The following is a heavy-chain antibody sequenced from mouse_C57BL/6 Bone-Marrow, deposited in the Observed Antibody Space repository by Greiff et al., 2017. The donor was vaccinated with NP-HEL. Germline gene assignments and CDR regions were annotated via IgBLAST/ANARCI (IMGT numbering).Heavy chain of an antibody. CDR1: GYTFTSYW. CDR2: IDPSDSYT. J-gene: IGHJ2*01. Sequence: QVHVKQPGAELVRPGTSVKLSCKASGYTFTSYWMHWVKQRPGQGLEWIGAIDPSDSYTNYNQKFKGKATLTVDTSSSTAYMQLSSLTSEDSAVYYCARGDSNYDYWGQGTTLTVSS. V-gene: IGHV1-59*01. CDR3: ARGDSNYDY. D-gene: IGHD2-5*01.